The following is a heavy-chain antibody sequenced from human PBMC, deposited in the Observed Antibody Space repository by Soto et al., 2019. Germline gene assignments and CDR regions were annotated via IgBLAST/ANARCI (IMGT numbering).Heavy chain of an antibody. CDR3: AEDDDGISSAGTFLYIDY. CDR2: ISYDGSNK. CDR1: GFTFSSYG. J-gene: IGHJ4*02. D-gene: IGHD6-13*01. Sequence: QVQLVASGGGVVQPGRSLRLSCAASGFTFSSYGMHWVRQAPGKGLEWVAVISYDGSNKYYADSVKGRFTISRDNSKNTLYLQKNSLRAEDTAVYYCAEDDDGISSAGTFLYIDYWGQGTLVTVFS. V-gene: IGHV3-30*18.